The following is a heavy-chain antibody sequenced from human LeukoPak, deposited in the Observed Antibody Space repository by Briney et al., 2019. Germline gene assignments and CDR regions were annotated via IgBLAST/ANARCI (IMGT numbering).Heavy chain of an antibody. D-gene: IGHD5-18*01. J-gene: IGHJ6*02. CDR2: IYYSGST. CDR1: GGSISISNYY. V-gene: IGHV4-39*01. CDR3: ARHRTAMAFYGMDV. Sequence: SETLSLTCTVSGGSISISNYYWGWIRQPPGKGLEWIGSIYYSGSTYYNPSLKSRVTISVDTSKNQFSLKLTSVTATDTAVYYCARHRTAMAFYGMDVWGQGTTVTVSS.